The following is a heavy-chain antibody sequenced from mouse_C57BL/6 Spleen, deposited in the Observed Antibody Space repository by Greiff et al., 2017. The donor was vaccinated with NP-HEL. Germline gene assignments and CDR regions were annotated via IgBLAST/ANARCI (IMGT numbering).Heavy chain of an antibody. CDR2: ISDGGSYT. D-gene: IGHD1-1*01. J-gene: IGHJ2*01. CDR1: GFTFSSYA. V-gene: IGHV5-4*01. CDR3: ARDYGSSYYFDY. Sequence: EVKVVESGGGLVKPGGSLKLSCAASGFTFSSYAMSWVRQTPEKRLEWVATISDGGSYTYYPDNVKGRFTISRDNAKNNLYLQMSHLKSEDTAVYYCARDYGSSYYFDYWGQGTTLTVSS.